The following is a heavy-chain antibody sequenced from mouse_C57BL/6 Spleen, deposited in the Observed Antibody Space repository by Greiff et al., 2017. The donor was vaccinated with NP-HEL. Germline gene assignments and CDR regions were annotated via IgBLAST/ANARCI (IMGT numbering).Heavy chain of an antibody. CDR3: ARKVTGTPFDY. J-gene: IGHJ2*01. V-gene: IGHV1-52*01. CDR2: IDPSDSET. Sequence: QQPGAELVRPGSSVKLSCKASGYTFTSYWMHWVKQRPIQGLEWIGNIDPSDSETHYNQKFKDKATLTVDKSSSTAYMQLSSLTSEDSAVYYCARKVTGTPFDYWGQGTTLTVSS. D-gene: IGHD4-1*01. CDR1: GYTFTSYW.